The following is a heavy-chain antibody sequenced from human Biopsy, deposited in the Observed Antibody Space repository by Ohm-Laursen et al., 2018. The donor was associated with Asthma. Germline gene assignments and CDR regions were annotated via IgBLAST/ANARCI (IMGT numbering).Heavy chain of an antibody. V-gene: IGHV5-51*01. CDR2: IYPGDSDT. CDR1: GFTFISYW. D-gene: IGHD4-11*01. CDR3: ARHYSPTTVTTLNDY. J-gene: IGHJ4*02. Sequence: GESLKISCNASGFTFISYWIAWVRQMPGKGLEWVGIIYPGDSDTRYSPSFQGQVTILADKSITTAYLQWSSLKASDTAMYYCARHYSPTTVTTLNDYWGQGTLVTVSS.